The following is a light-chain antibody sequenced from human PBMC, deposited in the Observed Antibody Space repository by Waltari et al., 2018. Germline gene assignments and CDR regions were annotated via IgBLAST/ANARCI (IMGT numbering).Light chain of an antibody. CDR2: DVH. CDR3: CSFAHRSTYV. J-gene: IGLJ1*01. Sequence: QSALTQPASVSGSPGQSITISCTGTNTDVGSHDLVSWYQQHPGKAPKLIIYDVHKPPSGVPNRFSGSKSGNTASLTMSGLQAEDEADYYCCSFAHRSTYVFGTGTKVTVL. V-gene: IGLV2-23*02. CDR1: NTDVGSHDL.